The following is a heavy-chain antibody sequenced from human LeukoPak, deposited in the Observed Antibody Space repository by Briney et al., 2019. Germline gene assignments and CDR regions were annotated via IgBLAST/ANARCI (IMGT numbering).Heavy chain of an antibody. V-gene: IGHV3-9*03. J-gene: IGHJ4*02. Sequence: GGSLRLSCAASGFTFDDYAMHWVRQAPGKGLEGVSGISWNNGSIGYADSVKGRFSISRDNAKNSLYLQMNSLRAEDMDLYYCAKDRYKYSSSSCYFDYWGQGTLVTVSS. CDR3: AKDRYKYSSSSCYFDY. CDR1: GFTFDDYA. D-gene: IGHD6-6*01. CDR2: ISWNNGSI.